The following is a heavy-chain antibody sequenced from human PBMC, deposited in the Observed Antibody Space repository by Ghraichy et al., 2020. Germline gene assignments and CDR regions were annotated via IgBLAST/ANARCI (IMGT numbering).Heavy chain of an antibody. CDR1: GFTFDDYT. J-gene: IGHJ4*01. D-gene: IGHD3-22*01. CDR2: ISWDGGST. CDR3: AKEGRSRETYYYDSSGYYLDY. Sequence: GGSLRLSCAASGFTFDDYTMHWVRQAPGKGLEWVSLISWDGGSTYYADSVKGRFTISRDNSKNSLYLQMNSLRTEDTALYYCAKEGRSRETYYYDSSGYYLDYWGHGTLFTVSS. V-gene: IGHV3-43*01.